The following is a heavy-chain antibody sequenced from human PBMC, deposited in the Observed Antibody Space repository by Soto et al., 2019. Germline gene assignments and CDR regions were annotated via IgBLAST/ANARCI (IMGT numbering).Heavy chain of an antibody. D-gene: IGHD2-2*01. CDR2: VPPNSGGT. V-gene: IGHV1-2*02. CDR1: GCTFSDKS. Sequence: ASVKVSCMPSGCTFSDKSINSMRQAPGQGLEWMGSVPPNSGGTNYAQKFQGRVTMTAATSVTADYMELTRLRPDDTAVYYCAVGSCSRVVCYLHYYGLDVWGQGTTVTVS. CDR3: AVGSCSRVVCYLHYYGLDV. J-gene: IGHJ6*02.